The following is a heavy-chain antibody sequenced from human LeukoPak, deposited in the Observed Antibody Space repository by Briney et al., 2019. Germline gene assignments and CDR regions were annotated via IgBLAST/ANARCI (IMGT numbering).Heavy chain of an antibody. D-gene: IGHD3-9*01. CDR1: GGSISSGGYC. J-gene: IGHJ4*02. CDR2: IYYSGST. Sequence: SQTLSLTCTVSGGSISSGGYCWSWIRQHPGKGLEWIGYIYYSGSTYYNPSLKSRVTISVDTSKNQFSLKLSSVTAADTAVYYCARELRYFDWPIYDYWGQGTLVAVSS. CDR3: ARELRYFDWPIYDY. V-gene: IGHV4-31*03.